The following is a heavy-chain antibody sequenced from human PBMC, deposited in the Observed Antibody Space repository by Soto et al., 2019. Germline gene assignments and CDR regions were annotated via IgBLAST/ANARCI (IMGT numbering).Heavy chain of an antibody. CDR3: ARKRLLRPMFEP. V-gene: IGHV3-7*03. Sequence: PGGSLRLSCAASGFTFSSYWMSCVRQAPGRGLEGVANRKQDGSGKYYVDSVKGRFTISRDNAKNSLYLQMNSLRAEDTAVYYCARKRLLRPMFEPWGQGTMVTVSS. CDR2: RKQDGSGK. D-gene: IGHD3-3*01. CDR1: GFTFSSYW. J-gene: IGHJ5*02.